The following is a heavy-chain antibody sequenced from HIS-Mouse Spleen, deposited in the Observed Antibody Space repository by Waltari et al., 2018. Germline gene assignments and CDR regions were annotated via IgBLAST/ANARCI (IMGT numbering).Heavy chain of an antibody. CDR3: TARFGESHFDY. D-gene: IGHD3-10*01. Sequence: QVQLVQSGAEVKKPGASVKVSCKASGYTFTSYDINWVRQATGQGLEGMGGMNTNSGNTGYAQKFQGRVTMTRNTSISTAYMELSSLRSEDTAVYYCTARFGESHFDYWGQGTLVTVSS. V-gene: IGHV1-8*01. J-gene: IGHJ4*02. CDR2: MNTNSGNT. CDR1: GYTFTSYD.